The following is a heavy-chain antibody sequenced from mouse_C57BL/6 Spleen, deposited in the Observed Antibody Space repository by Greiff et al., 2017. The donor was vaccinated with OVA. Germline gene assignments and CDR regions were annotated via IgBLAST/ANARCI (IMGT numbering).Heavy chain of an antibody. V-gene: IGHV7-3*01. CDR1: GFTFTDYY. Sequence: EVQVVESGGGLVQPGGSLSLSCAASGFTFTDYYMSWVRQPPGKALEWLGFIRNKANGYTTEYSASVKGRFTISRDNSQSILYLQMNALRAEDSATYYCARYKYYEAMDYWGQGTSVTVSS. CDR2: IRNKANGYTT. CDR3: ARYKYYEAMDY. J-gene: IGHJ4*01. D-gene: IGHD1-1*01.